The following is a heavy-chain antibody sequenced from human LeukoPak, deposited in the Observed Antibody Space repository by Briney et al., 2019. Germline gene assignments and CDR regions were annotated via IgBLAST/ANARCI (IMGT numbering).Heavy chain of an antibody. CDR2: FSGSGGST. Sequence: PGGSLRLSCAASGFTFSSYAMSWVRQAPGKGLECISGFSGSGGSTYYADSVKGRFTISRDISKNTLYLQMNSLRAEDTAVYYCATPSGGYWGQGTLVTVSS. CDR1: GFTFSSYA. D-gene: IGHD6-25*01. V-gene: IGHV3-23*01. CDR3: ATPSGGY. J-gene: IGHJ4*02.